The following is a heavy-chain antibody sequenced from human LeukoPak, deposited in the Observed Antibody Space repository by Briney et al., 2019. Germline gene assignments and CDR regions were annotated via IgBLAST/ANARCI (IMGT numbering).Heavy chain of an antibody. CDR3: ARGGMEGIAARVVDY. V-gene: IGHV1-18*01. D-gene: IGHD6-6*01. CDR1: GYTFTSYG. J-gene: IGHJ4*02. Sequence: ASVKVSCKASGYTFTSYGISWVRQAPGQGLEWMGWISAYNGNTNYAQKLQGRVTMTTDTPTSTAYMELRSLRSDDTAVYYCARGGMEGIAARVVDYWGQGTLVTVSS. CDR2: ISAYNGNT.